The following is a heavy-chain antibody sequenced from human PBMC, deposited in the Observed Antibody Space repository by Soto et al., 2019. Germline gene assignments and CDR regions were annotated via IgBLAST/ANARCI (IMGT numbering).Heavy chain of an antibody. CDR1: GGSFSGYY. Sequence: SETLSLTCAVYGGSFSGYYWSWIRQPPGKGLEWIGEINHSGSTNYNPSLKSRVTISVDTSKNQFSLKLSSVTAADTAVYYCVREGGMAARRGFDYWGQGTLVTVSS. CDR3: VREGGMAARRGFDY. V-gene: IGHV4-34*01. D-gene: IGHD6-6*01. CDR2: INHSGST. J-gene: IGHJ4*02.